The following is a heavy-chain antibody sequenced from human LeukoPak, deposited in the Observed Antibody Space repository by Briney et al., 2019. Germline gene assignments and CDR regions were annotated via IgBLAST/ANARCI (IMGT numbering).Heavy chain of an antibody. J-gene: IGHJ4*02. CDR3: ARRSYYNSGSGYYFDY. D-gene: IGHD3-22*01. V-gene: IGHV3-30*03. CDR2: ISYDGSNK. Sequence: PGGSLRLSCAASGFTFSSYGMHWVRQAPGKGLEWVAVISYDGSNKHYAADVKGRFAISRDNSKNTLYLQMHSLRAEDTAVYYCARRSYYNSGSGYYFDYWGQGTLVTVSS. CDR1: GFTFSSYG.